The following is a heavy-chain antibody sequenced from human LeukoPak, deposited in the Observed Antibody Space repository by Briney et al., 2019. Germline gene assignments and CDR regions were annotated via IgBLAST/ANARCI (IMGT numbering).Heavy chain of an antibody. J-gene: IGHJ5*02. CDR1: GGSFSGYY. CDR2: INHSGST. CDR3: ASWPTGDYPNWFDP. D-gene: IGHD4-17*01. Sequence: PSETLSLTCAVYGGSFSGYYWSWIRQPPGKGLGWIGEINHSGSTNYNPSLKSRVTISVDTSKNQFSLKLSSVTAADTAVYYCASWPTGDYPNWFDPWGQGTLVTVSS. V-gene: IGHV4-34*01.